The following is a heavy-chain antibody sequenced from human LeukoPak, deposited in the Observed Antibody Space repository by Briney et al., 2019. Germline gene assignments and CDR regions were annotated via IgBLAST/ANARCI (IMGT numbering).Heavy chain of an antibody. D-gene: IGHD1-26*01. CDR3: ARRSGTYHADFDY. J-gene: IGHJ4*02. Sequence: PGGSLRLSCAVSGFTFSDYYMSWIRQAPGKGLEWISYISGSGSPIYYADAVKGRSTIPRDNAKNSLYLQMTSLRAADTALYYCARRSGTYHADFDYWGQGTLVTVSS. CDR2: ISGSGSPI. V-gene: IGHV3-11*01. CDR1: GFTFSDYY.